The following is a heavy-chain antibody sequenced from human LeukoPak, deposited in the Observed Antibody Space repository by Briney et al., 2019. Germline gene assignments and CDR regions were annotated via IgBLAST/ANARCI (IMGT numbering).Heavy chain of an antibody. D-gene: IGHD1-7*01. CDR1: GFTFDDYA. CDR2: ISWNSGSI. V-gene: IGHV3-9*01. Sequence: SGGSLRLSCAASGFTFDDYAMHWVRQAPGKGLEWVSGISWNSGSIGYADSVKGRFTISRDNSKNTLYLQMNGLRAEDTAVYYCAREPNWNYEDYWGQGTLVTVSS. CDR3: AREPNWNYEDY. J-gene: IGHJ4*02.